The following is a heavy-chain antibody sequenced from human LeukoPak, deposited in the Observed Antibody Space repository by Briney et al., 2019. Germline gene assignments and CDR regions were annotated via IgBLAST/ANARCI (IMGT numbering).Heavy chain of an antibody. CDR2: IYYSGST. Sequence: SETLSLTCTVSGGSISTTTYYWGWIRQPPGKGLEWIGSIYYSGSTYYNPSLKSRVTISVDTSKNQFSLKLSSVTAAETAVYYCARQSLWFGESATRDGNWFDPWGQGTLVTVSS. V-gene: IGHV4-39*01. CDR1: GGSISTTTYY. D-gene: IGHD3-10*01. J-gene: IGHJ5*02. CDR3: ARQSLWFGESATRDGNWFDP.